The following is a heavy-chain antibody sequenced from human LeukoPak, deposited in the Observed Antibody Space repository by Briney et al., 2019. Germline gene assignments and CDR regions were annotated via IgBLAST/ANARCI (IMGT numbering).Heavy chain of an antibody. J-gene: IGHJ4*02. CDR3: ARAHRNRITMVRGVNFDY. Sequence: AGGSLRLSCAASGFTFSSYSMNWVRQAPGKGLEWVSSISSSSSYIYYADSVKGRFTISRDNAKNSLYLQMNSLRAEDTAVYYCARAHRNRITMVRGVNFDYWGQGTPVTVSS. CDR1: GFTFSSYS. D-gene: IGHD3-10*01. V-gene: IGHV3-21*01. CDR2: ISSSSSYI.